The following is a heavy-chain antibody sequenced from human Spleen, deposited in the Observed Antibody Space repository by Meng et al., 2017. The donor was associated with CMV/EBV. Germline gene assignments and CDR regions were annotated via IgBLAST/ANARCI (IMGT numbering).Heavy chain of an antibody. Sequence: GESLKISCAASGFTFSRYTMNWVRQAPGKGLEWVSSISHTSTYIYYSDSLRGRFTISRDNAKSSLYLQMDSLRAEDTAVYYCARDLEGVITAAENFDLWGQGTLVTVSS. V-gene: IGHV3-21*01. D-gene: IGHD2/OR15-2a*01. J-gene: IGHJ4*02. CDR2: ISHTSTYI. CDR1: GFTFSRYT. CDR3: ARDLEGVITAAENFDL.